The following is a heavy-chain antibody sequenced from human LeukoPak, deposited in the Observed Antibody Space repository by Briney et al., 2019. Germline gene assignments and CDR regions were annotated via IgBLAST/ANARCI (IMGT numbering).Heavy chain of an antibody. Sequence: GGSLRLSCAASGLTFSGYTMNWVRQAPGKGLEWVSSIRSSGDDIFYGDSVKGRFTISRDNAKNSLYLQMNSLRADDSAVYYCVRYYNALDVWGHGTMVTVS. CDR1: GLTFSGYT. J-gene: IGHJ3*01. CDR3: VRYYNALDV. D-gene: IGHD3-10*01. V-gene: IGHV3-21*01. CDR2: IRSSGDDI.